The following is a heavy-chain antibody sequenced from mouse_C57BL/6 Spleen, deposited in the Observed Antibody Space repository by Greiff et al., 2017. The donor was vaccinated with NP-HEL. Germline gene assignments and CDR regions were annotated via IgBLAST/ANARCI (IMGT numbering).Heavy chain of an antibody. J-gene: IGHJ4*01. D-gene: IGHD2-4*01. CDR1: GYAFSSYW. CDR2: IYPGDGDT. V-gene: IGHV1-80*01. Sequence: QVQLQQSGAELVKPGASVKISCKASGYAFSSYWMNWVKQRPGKGLEWIGQIYPGDGDTNYNGKFKGKATLTADKSSSTAYMQLSSLTSEDSAVYSGAKRGLRRYAMDYWGQGTSVTVSS. CDR3: AKRGLRRYAMDY.